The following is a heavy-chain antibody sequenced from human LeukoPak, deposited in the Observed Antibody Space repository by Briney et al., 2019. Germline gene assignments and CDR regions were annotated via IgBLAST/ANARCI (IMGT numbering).Heavy chain of an antibody. CDR2: INSDGINT. CDR1: GFTFSAYW. J-gene: IGHJ6*03. D-gene: IGHD6-13*01. V-gene: IGHV3-74*01. CDR3: ARAPQQLAPYYYYYMDV. Sequence: GGSLRLSCAASGFTFSAYWMHWVRQVPGKGLVWVSRINSDGINTSYADSVKGRFTISRDNAKNTLNLQMNSLRAEDTAVYYCARAPQQLAPYYYYYMDVWGKGTTVTISS.